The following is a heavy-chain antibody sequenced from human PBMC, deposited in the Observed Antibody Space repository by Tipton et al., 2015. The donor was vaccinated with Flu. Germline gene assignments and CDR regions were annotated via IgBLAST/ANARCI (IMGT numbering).Heavy chain of an antibody. CDR1: GGSFSDYY. Sequence: TLSLTCGVYGGSFSDYYWSWIRQPPGKGLEWIGEINHSGSTNYNPSLKSRVTISLDTSKNQFSLKLRSVTAADTAVYYCARGAGGSGWYDGRDVFDIWGQGTMVTVSS. D-gene: IGHD6-19*01. V-gene: IGHV4-34*01. CDR2: INHSGST. CDR3: ARGAGGSGWYDGRDVFDI. J-gene: IGHJ3*02.